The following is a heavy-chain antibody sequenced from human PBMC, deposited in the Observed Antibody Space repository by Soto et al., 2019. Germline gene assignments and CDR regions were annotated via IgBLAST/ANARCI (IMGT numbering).Heavy chain of an antibody. CDR3: VRDLDDCVNGAYSS. J-gene: IGHJ4*01. V-gene: IGHV3-23*01. CDR1: GFTFSSYA. Sequence: PGGSLRLSCAASGFTFSSYAMSWVRQAPGKGLEWVSAISGSGGSTYYADSVKGRFTISRDNSKNTLYLQMNSLGAEDTALYYCVRDLDDCVNGAYSSWGRGTLVTVSS. CDR2: ISGSGGST. D-gene: IGHD2-8*01.